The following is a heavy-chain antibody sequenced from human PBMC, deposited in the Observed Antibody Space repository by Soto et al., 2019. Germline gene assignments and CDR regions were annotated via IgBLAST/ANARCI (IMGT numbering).Heavy chain of an antibody. J-gene: IGHJ4*02. Sequence: GGSLRLSCAASGFTFSSYGMHWVRQAPGKGLEWVAVISYDGSNKYYADSVKGRFTISRDNSKNTLYLQMNSLRAEDTAVYYCAKDREVDKRLAAYYFDYWGQGTLVTSPQ. CDR2: ISYDGSNK. CDR3: AKDREVDKRLAAYYFDY. V-gene: IGHV3-30*18. CDR1: GFTFSSYG. D-gene: IGHD2-15*01.